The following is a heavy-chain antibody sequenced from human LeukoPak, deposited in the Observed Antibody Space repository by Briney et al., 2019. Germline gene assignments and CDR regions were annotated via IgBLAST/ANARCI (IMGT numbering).Heavy chain of an antibody. J-gene: IGHJ5*02. CDR1: GGSFSGYY. Sequence: PSETLSLTCAVYGGSFSGYYWRWIRQPPGKGLEWIGEINHSGSTNYNPSLKSRVTISVDTSKRQFSLKLSSVTAADTAVYYCAVGSGYYDFLSGSRPNWFYPLGQGTLVTVSS. V-gene: IGHV4-34*01. CDR3: AVGSGYYDFLSGSRPNWFYP. D-gene: IGHD3-3*01. CDR2: INHSGST.